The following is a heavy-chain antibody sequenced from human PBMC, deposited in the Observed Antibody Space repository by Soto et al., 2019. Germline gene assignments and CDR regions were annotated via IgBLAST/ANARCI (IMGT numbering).Heavy chain of an antibody. CDR3: ASLTWGSGPGSYYWFDP. J-gene: IGHJ5*02. Sequence: SETLSLTCAVSGGSISSSSFHWGWIRQPPGKGLEWIGSIYYSGSTYYSPSLKSRVTISVDTSKNQFSLKLSSVTAADTAVYYCASLTWGSGPGSYYWFDPWVQGTLVTVSS. CDR2: IYYSGST. D-gene: IGHD3-10*01. CDR1: GGSISSSSFH. V-gene: IGHV4-39*07.